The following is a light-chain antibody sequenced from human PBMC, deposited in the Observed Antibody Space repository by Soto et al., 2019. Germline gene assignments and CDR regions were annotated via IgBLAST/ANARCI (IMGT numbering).Light chain of an antibody. CDR3: QQYDESPLT. V-gene: IGKV3-20*01. CDR2: GAS. CDR1: QSVSSSY. Sequence: DIVLTQSPGTLSLSPGERATLSCRASQSVSSSYFAWYQQKPGQAPRLLIYGASNRATGIPDRFSGGGTATDFTLTISRLEPEDFAVYYGQQYDESPLTFGGGTKVDIK. J-gene: IGKJ4*01.